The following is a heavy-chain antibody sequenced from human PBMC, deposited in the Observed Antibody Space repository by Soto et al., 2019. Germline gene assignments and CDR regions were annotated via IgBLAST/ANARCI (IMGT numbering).Heavy chain of an antibody. CDR3: ARQATAFDF. CDR1: GGSINSYY. J-gene: IGHJ4*02. D-gene: IGHD1-1*01. CDR2: IYYSGST. Sequence: SETLSLTCTVSGGSINSYYWSWIRQPPGKGLQWIGYIYYSGSTNYNPSLKSRVTISVDTSKNQFSLRLSSVTAADTAVYYCARQATAFDFWGQGTLVTVSS. V-gene: IGHV4-59*08.